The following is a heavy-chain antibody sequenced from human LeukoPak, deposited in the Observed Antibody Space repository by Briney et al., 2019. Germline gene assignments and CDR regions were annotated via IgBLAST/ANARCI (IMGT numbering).Heavy chain of an antibody. CDR2: IYYSGST. CDR1: GGSISSYY. J-gene: IGHJ5*02. CDR3: ASHLWFGELNWFDP. D-gene: IGHD3-10*01. V-gene: IGHV4-59*08. Sequence: PSETLSLTCTVSGGSISSYYWSWIRQPPGKGLEWIGYIYYSGSTNYNPSLKSRVTISVDTSKNQFSLKLSSVTAADTAVYYCASHLWFGELNWFDPWGQGTLVTVSS.